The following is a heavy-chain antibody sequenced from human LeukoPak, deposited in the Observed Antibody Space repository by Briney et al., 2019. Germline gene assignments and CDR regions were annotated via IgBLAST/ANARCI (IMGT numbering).Heavy chain of an antibody. CDR2: ISSISSYI. J-gene: IGHJ4*02. Sequence: GGSLRLSCAASGFTFSSYSMNWVRQAPGKGLEWVASISSISSYIYYADSVKGRFTISRDNAKNSLYLQMNSLRAEDTAVYYCARRQLAGDFDYWGQGTLVTVSS. CDR1: GFTFSSYS. V-gene: IGHV3-21*01. D-gene: IGHD6-13*01. CDR3: ARRQLAGDFDY.